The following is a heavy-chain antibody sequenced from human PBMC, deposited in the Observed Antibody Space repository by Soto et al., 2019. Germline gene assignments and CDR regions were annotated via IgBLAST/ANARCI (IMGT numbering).Heavy chain of an antibody. CDR1: GFTVSSNY. V-gene: IGHV3-66*01. J-gene: IGHJ6*02. Sequence: ESGGGLVQPGGSLRLSCAASGFTVSSNYMSWVRQAPGKGLEWVSVIYSGGSTYYADSVKGRFTISRDNSKNTLYLQMNSLRAEDTAVYYCARDRGYYGSGSYYILHYYYGMDVWGQGTTVTVSS. D-gene: IGHD3-10*01. CDR2: IYSGGST. CDR3: ARDRGYYGSGSYYILHYYYGMDV.